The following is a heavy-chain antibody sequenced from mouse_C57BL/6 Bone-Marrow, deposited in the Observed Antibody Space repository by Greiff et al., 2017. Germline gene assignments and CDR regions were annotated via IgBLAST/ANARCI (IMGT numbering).Heavy chain of an antibody. CDR2: IDPSASYT. Sequence: VQLQQPGAELVMPGASVKLSCKASGYTFTSYWMHWVKQRPGQGLEWIGEIDPSASYTNYNQKFKGKSTLTVAKSSSTAYMQLSSLTSEDSAVFYAAKPYYDYDGGYYYAMDYWGQGTSVTVSS. V-gene: IGHV1-69*01. CDR1: GYTFTSYW. CDR3: AKPYYDYDGGYYYAMDY. J-gene: IGHJ4*01. D-gene: IGHD2-4*01.